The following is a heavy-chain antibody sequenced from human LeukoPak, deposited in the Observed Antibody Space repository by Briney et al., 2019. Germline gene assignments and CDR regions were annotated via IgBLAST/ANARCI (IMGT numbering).Heavy chain of an antibody. Sequence: GGSLRLSCAASGFTFSSYWMHWVRQAPGKGLVWVSRINSDGSSTSYADSVKGRFTISRDNAKNSLYLQMNSLRAEDTALYHCARGGYSSGWRRNDAFDIWGQGTMVTVSS. D-gene: IGHD6-19*01. CDR2: INSDGSST. CDR1: GFTFSSYW. V-gene: IGHV3-74*01. J-gene: IGHJ3*02. CDR3: ARGGYSSGWRRNDAFDI.